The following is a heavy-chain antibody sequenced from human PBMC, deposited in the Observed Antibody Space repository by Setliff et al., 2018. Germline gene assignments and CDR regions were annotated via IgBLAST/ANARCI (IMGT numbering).Heavy chain of an antibody. CDR3: ARLCISYESNTYFYPKYFDF. V-gene: IGHV4-59*01. D-gene: IGHD3-22*01. CDR2: IYYSGNSNYDT. CDR1: GGSINSYY. Sequence: SETLSLTCIVSGGSINSYYWNWIRQPPGKGLEWIGYIYYSGNSNYDTNYNPSLKSRVTILSDTSKNQFSLILSSVTAAVTAVYYCARLCISYESNTYFYPKYFDFWGQGTLVTVSS. J-gene: IGHJ4*02.